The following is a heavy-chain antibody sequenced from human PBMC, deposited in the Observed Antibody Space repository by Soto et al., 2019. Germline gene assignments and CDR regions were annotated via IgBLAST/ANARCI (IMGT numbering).Heavy chain of an antibody. CDR3: ARDGPYYYASRMDV. CDR1: GIPVSSNY. J-gene: IGHJ6*02. V-gene: IGHV3-53*04. D-gene: IGHD3-10*01. Sequence: EVQLVESGGGLVQPGGSLRLSCAASGIPVSSNYMTWVRQAPGKGLEWVSVLHSGGDTYYANSVKGRFTISRHDSTNTLLLQMHSLTPEDTAVYYCARDGPYYYASRMDVWGQGTTVTVSS. CDR2: LHSGGDT.